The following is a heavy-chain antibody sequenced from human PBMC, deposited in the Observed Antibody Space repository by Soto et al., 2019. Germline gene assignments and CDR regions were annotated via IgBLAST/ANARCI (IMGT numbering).Heavy chain of an antibody. D-gene: IGHD2-15*01. CDR2: ISGSGGST. Sequence: GGSLRLSCAASGFTFSSYAMGWVRQAPGKGLEWVSAISGSGGSTYYADSVKGRFTISRDNSKNTLYLQMNSLRAEDTAVYYCANFKCSGGSCYPRYYYYGMDVWGQGTTVTVSS. CDR3: ANFKCSGGSCYPRYYYYGMDV. J-gene: IGHJ6*02. CDR1: GFTFSSYA. V-gene: IGHV3-23*01.